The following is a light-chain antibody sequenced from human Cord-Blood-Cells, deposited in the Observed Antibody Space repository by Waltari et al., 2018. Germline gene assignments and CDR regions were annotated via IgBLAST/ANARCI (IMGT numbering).Light chain of an antibody. CDR2: DAS. CDR1: QDISNY. CDR3: QQYDKLPPLT. J-gene: IGKJ4*01. Sequence: DIQMTQSPSSLSASVGDRVTITSQASQDISNYLNWYQQKPGKAPKLLIYDASNFETGVPSRFSGSGSGTDFTFTISSLQPEDIATYYCQQYDKLPPLTFGGGTKVEIK. V-gene: IGKV1-33*01.